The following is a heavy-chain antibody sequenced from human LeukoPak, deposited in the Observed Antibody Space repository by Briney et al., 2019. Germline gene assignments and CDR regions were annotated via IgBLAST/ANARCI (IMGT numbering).Heavy chain of an antibody. CDR1: GFTFSSHW. D-gene: IGHD3-10*01. Sequence: PGGSLRLSCAASGFTFSSHWMSWVRQAPGKGLEWVANIKQGGSEKYYVDSVKGRFTISRDNAKNSLYLQMNSLRAEDTAVYYCARLLWFGGFFQHWGQGTLVTVSS. J-gene: IGHJ1*01. CDR2: IKQGGSEK. V-gene: IGHV3-7*05. CDR3: ARLLWFGGFFQH.